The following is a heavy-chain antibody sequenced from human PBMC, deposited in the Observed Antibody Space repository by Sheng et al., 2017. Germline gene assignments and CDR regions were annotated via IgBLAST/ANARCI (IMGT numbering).Heavy chain of an antibody. CDR2: INTDNGGT. V-gene: IGHV1-2*02. CDR1: GNTFSGYF. D-gene: IGHD1-26*01. J-gene: IGHJ4*02. Sequence: QVHLVQSGAEVKKPGASVKVSCKTSGNTFSGYFMHWVRQAPGQGLEWMGWINTDNGGTKYVQKFQGRVTMTRDTSTSTVYMELSRLRSDDTAVYYCARFSGSSRFDYWGQGT. CDR3: ARFSGSSRFDY.